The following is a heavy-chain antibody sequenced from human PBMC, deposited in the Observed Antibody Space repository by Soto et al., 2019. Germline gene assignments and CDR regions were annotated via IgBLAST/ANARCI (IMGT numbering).Heavy chain of an antibody. CDR1: GGSISSSNW. CDR3: ARDGDRVVPAAKDYYYGMDV. D-gene: IGHD2-2*01. J-gene: IGHJ6*02. CDR2: IYHSGST. V-gene: IGHV4-4*02. Sequence: QVQLQESGPGLVKPSGTLSLTCAVSGGSISSSNWWSWVRQPPGKGLEWIGEIYHSGSTNYNPSLKSRVTISVDKSKNQFSLKLSSVTAADTAVYYCARDGDRVVPAAKDYYYGMDVWGQGTTVTVSS.